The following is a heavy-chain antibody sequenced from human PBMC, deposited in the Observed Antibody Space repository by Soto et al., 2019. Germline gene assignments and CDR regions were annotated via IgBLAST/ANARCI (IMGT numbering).Heavy chain of an antibody. CDR2: ISGSGGST. CDR3: AKASVWYPYFDS. Sequence: GGSLILSCAASGFPFSSYSMSWVRQAPGKGLEWVSAISGSGGSTYYADSVKGRFTISRDNSKDTLYLQMNSLRAEDTAIYYCAKASVWYPYFDSWGQGTLVTVSS. J-gene: IGHJ4*02. V-gene: IGHV3-23*01. D-gene: IGHD6-13*01. CDR1: GFPFSSYS.